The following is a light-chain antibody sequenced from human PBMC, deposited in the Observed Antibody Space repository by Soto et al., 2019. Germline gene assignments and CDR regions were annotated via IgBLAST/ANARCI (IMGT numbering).Light chain of an antibody. CDR3: QQYGSSPWT. CDR1: QSVSGSY. V-gene: IGKV3-20*01. Sequence: DIVLTQSPGTLSLSPGERATLSCRASQSVSGSYLAWYQQKRGQAPRLLLYGASSRATGIPDRFSGSGAGTDFTLTISRLEPEDFAVYFCQQYGSSPWTFGQGTKVDIK. J-gene: IGKJ1*01. CDR2: GAS.